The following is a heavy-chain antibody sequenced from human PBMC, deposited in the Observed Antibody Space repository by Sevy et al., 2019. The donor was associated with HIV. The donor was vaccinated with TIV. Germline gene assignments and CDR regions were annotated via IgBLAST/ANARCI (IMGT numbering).Heavy chain of an antibody. V-gene: IGHV3-43D*03. J-gene: IGHJ5*02. CDR3: AKDASSYGGQNWFDP. Sequence: GGSLRLSCAASGFTFDDYAMHWVRQAPGKGLEWVSLISWDGGSTYYADSVKGRFTISRDNSKNSLYLQMNSLRAEDTALYYCAKDASSYGGQNWFDPWGQGTLVTVSS. CDR1: GFTFDDYA. D-gene: IGHD4-17*01. CDR2: ISWDGGST.